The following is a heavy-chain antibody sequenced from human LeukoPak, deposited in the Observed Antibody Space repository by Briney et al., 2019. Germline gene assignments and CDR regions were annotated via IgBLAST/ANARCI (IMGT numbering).Heavy chain of an antibody. CDR3: VRGTVTAPDY. D-gene: IGHD2-21*02. CDR1: GFSVSNTY. CDR2: IYSGGNT. V-gene: IGHV3-53*01. J-gene: IGHJ4*02. Sequence: GGSLRLSCAASGFSVSNTYMSWVRQAPGKGLEWVSIIYSGGNTYYADSVKGRFTISRDNPKNTLYLQMNRLRPEDTAVYYCVRGTVTAPDYWGQGTLVTVSS.